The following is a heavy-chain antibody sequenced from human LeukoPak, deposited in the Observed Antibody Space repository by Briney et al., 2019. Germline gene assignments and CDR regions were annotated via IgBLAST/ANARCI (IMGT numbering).Heavy chain of an antibody. J-gene: IGHJ4*02. D-gene: IGHD3-22*01. V-gene: IGHV3-23*01. CDR2: ISGSGGGT. CDR1: GVTLSNYG. Sequence: GGSLRLSCVVSGVTLSNYGMSWVRQAPGKGLEWVAGISGSGGGTQYADSVKGRFTISRDNRKNTLYLQMNRLRAEDTAMYFCAKRGVVIRVILVGFHKEAYYFDSWGQGALVTVSS. CDR3: AKRGVVIRVILVGFHKEAYYFDS.